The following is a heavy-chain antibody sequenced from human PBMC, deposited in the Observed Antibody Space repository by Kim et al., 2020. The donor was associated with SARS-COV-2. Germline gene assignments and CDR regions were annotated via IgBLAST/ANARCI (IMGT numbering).Heavy chain of an antibody. CDR3: ARGGFESWKLLWFGEQPVGFDP. CDR1: GYTFTSYD. Sequence: ASVKVSCKASGYTFTSYDINWVRQATGQGLEWMGWMNPNSGNTGYAQKFQGRVTMTRNTSISTAYMELSSLRSEDTAVYYCARGGFESWKLLWFGEQPVGFDPWGQGTLVTVSS. V-gene: IGHV1-8*01. D-gene: IGHD3-10*01. J-gene: IGHJ5*02. CDR2: MNPNSGNT.